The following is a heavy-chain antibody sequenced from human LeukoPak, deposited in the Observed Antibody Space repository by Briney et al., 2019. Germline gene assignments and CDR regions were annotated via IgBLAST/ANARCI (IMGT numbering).Heavy chain of an antibody. CDR2: IYYSGST. D-gene: IGHD1-26*01. V-gene: IGHV4-59*01. Sequence: SETLSLTCTVSGGSISSYYWSWIRQPPGKGLEWIGYIYYSGSTNHNPSLKSRVTISVDTSKNQFSLKLSSVTAADTAVYYCARDRIVGALDYWGQGTLVTVSS. CDR3: ARDRIVGALDY. CDR1: GGSISSYY. J-gene: IGHJ4*02.